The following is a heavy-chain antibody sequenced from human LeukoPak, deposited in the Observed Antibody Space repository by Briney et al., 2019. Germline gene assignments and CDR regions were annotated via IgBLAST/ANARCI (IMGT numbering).Heavy chain of an antibody. CDR2: ISYDRSDE. J-gene: IGHJ4*02. V-gene: IGHV3-30*18. D-gene: IGHD1-26*01. CDR1: GFTFSNYG. Sequence: GRSLRLSCAASGFTFSNYGMHWVRPAPGKGLEWVASISYDRSDEYNADSVKGRFTISRDNSKNTVYLQMNSLRAEDTAVYYCAKGRVASGSYFDYWGQGTLVTVSS. CDR3: AKGRVASGSYFDY.